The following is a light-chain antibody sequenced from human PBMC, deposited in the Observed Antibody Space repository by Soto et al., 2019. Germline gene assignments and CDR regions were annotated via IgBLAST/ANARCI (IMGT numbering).Light chain of an antibody. J-gene: IGLJ1*01. V-gene: IGLV1-44*01. Sequence: QPVLNQPPSASGTPGQTVTISCSGSSSNIGTSSVHWYKHLPGTAPKPLIYTNDQRPSGVPDRFSGSKSGTSASLAISGLQSEDEADYYCAVWDDSLNGHVFGAGTKLTVL. CDR1: SSNIGTSS. CDR2: TND. CDR3: AVWDDSLNGHV.